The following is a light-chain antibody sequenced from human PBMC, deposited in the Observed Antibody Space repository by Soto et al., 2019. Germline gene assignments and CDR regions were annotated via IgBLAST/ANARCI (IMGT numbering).Light chain of an antibody. J-gene: IGKJ4*01. V-gene: IGKV1-39*01. CDR1: QSISSY. Sequence: DIPMTQSPSSLSASVGDRVTITCRASQSISSYLNWYQQKPGKAPKLLIYAASSLQGGVRSRFSGSRSGTEFTLTISSLQPEDFATYYCPQSYSTLLTFGGGTKVEIK. CDR2: AAS. CDR3: PQSYSTLLT.